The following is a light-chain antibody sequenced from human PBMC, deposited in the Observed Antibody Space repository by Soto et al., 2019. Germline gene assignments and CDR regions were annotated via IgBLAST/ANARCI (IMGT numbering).Light chain of an antibody. Sequence: ALTQPASVSGSPGQSITISCTGTSSDVGAYYSVSWYQHRPGKAPKLIIYGVTNRPSGVSNRFSGSKSGNTASLTISGLQAEDEADYHCSSYTSGSSHYVFGTGTKVTVL. CDR2: GVT. V-gene: IGLV2-14*01. J-gene: IGLJ1*01. CDR1: SSDVGAYYS. CDR3: SSYTSGSSHYV.